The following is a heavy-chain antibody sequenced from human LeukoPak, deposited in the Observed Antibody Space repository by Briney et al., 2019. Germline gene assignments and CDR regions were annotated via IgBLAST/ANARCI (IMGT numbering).Heavy chain of an antibody. D-gene: IGHD3-16*01. Sequence: ASVKVSCKASGGTFSSYAISWVRQATGQGLEWMGWVNPKTDNTRYAQKFQGRVTFTWDTSISTVYMELSGLRSDDTAVYYCARAHLGEDDYYYYMDAWGKGTTVTVSS. J-gene: IGHJ6*03. CDR2: VNPKTDNT. CDR1: GGTFSSYA. CDR3: ARAHLGEDDYYYYMDA. V-gene: IGHV1-8*03.